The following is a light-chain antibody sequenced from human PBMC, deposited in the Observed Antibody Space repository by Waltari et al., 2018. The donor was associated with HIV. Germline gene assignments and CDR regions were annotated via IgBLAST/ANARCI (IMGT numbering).Light chain of an antibody. Sequence: EVVMTQSPAPLSVSPGERATLSCRASQGVSSNLAWHQQKPGQAPRLLIYGASTRATAIPARFSGSGAGTEFTLTISSLQSEDFAVYYCQQYNDWPLTFGGGTKVEIK. CDR1: QGVSSN. CDR3: QQYNDWPLT. J-gene: IGKJ4*01. V-gene: IGKV3-15*01. CDR2: GAS.